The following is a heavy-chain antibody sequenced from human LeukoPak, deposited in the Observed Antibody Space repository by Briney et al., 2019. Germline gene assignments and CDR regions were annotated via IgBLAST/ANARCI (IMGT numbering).Heavy chain of an antibody. D-gene: IGHD1-26*01. CDR3: AGESIVGADDIDN. Sequence: SETLSLTCTVSGYSISSGYYWGWIRQPPGKGLEWIGSIYHSGSTYYNPSLKSRVTISVDTSKNQFSLKLSSVTAADTAVYYCAGESIVGADDIDNWGQGTLVTVSS. CDR1: GYSISSGYY. CDR2: IYHSGST. J-gene: IGHJ4*02. V-gene: IGHV4-38-2*02.